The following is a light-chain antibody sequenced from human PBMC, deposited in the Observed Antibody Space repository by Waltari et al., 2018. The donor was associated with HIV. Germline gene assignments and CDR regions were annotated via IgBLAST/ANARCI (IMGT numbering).Light chain of an antibody. V-gene: IGKV1-16*01. CDR3: QQYDIYPWT. CDR1: QGISNY. Sequence: DIQMTQSPSSLSAPIVDRVTITCRASQGISNYVAWFQQKPGKAPKSLSYASSTLPRGVPSTFSGSGSGTDFTLTFSSLPPEDFATYDCQQYDIYPWTFGQGTKVAIK. J-gene: IGKJ1*01. CDR2: ASS.